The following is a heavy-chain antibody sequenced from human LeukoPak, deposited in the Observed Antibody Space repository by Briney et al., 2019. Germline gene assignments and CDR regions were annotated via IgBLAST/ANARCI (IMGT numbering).Heavy chain of an antibody. Sequence: ASVKVPCKASGYTFTSYYMHWVRQAPGQGLEWMGWINPNSGGTNYAQKFQGRVTMTRDTSISTAYMELSRLRSDDTAVYYCASGDNYDRSGPYYFDYWGQGTLVTVSS. J-gene: IGHJ4*02. CDR2: INPNSGGT. CDR1: GYTFTSYY. CDR3: ASGDNYDRSGPYYFDY. V-gene: IGHV1-2*02. D-gene: IGHD3-22*01.